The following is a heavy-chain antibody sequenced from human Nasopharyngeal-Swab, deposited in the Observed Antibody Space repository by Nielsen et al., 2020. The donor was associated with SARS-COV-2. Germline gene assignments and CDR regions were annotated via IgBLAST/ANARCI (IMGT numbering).Heavy chain of an antibody. CDR1: GFPFSDSA. Sequence: GGSLRLSCAASGFPFSDSAIHWVRQASGKGLEWVGRVRSIGNNYATAYSASVKGRFIIFRDDPTNTAYLQMNSLKTEDTAMYYCTRCGGGCYSGRDYWGQGTLVTVSS. CDR3: TRCGGGCYSGRDY. D-gene: IGHD2-15*01. J-gene: IGHJ4*02. CDR2: VRSIGNNYAT. V-gene: IGHV3-73*01.